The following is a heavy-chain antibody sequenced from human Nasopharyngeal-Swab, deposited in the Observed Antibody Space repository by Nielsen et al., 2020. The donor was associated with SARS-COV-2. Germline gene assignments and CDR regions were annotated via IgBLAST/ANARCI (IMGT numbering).Heavy chain of an antibody. Sequence: ASVKVSCKASGNTFITNVMHWVRQAPGQRLEWVGWIHAGNGNTQYSRKFQDRVTITRDTSASTVYMELSSLRSEDSAVYYCASPLGPWGQGTLVTVSS. D-gene: IGHD7-27*01. V-gene: IGHV1-3*01. CDR2: IHAGNGNT. CDR1: GNTFITNV. J-gene: IGHJ4*02. CDR3: ASPLGP.